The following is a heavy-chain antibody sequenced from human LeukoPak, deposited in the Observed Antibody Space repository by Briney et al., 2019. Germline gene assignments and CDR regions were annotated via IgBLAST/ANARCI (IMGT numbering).Heavy chain of an antibody. CDR2: ISNSGTDT. V-gene: IGHV3-11*03. CDR1: GFSFRDYY. CDR3: ARHYYDSRYPTSGYYMDV. D-gene: IGHD3-22*01. J-gene: IGHJ6*03. Sequence: GGSLRLSCEGSGFSFRDYYMSWIRQTPGKGLEWVSYISNSGTDTNYADSVKDRFTISRDNAKNSLYLQMNSLRAEDTALYYCARHYYDSRYPTSGYYMDVWGKGTTVTVSS.